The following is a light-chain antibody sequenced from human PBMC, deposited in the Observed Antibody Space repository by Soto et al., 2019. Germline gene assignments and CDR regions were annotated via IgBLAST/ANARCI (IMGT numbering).Light chain of an antibody. V-gene: IGKV3-20*01. CDR2: GAS. Sequence: EIVLTQSPGTLSLSPGERATLSCRASQSITNNYLAWYLQKPGQAPRLLIYGASSRVTGIPDRFSGSGSGTDFTLTISRLEPEDFAVYYCQQYGSSPITFGQGTRLEMK. J-gene: IGKJ5*01. CDR3: QQYGSSPIT. CDR1: QSITNNY.